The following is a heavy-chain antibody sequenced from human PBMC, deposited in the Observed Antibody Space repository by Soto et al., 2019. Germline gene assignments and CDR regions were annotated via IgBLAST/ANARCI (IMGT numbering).Heavy chain of an antibody. V-gene: IGHV3-30-3*01. J-gene: IGHJ5*02. Sequence: GGSLRLSCAASGFTFSSYAMHWVRQAPGKGLEWVAVISYDGSNKYYADSVKGRFTISRDNSKNTLYLQMNSLRAEDTAVSYCAKDFRDYSNYVGWLDPWGKGTMVTVSS. CDR3: AKDFRDYSNYVGWLDP. CDR1: GFTFSSYA. CDR2: ISYDGSNK. D-gene: IGHD4-4*01.